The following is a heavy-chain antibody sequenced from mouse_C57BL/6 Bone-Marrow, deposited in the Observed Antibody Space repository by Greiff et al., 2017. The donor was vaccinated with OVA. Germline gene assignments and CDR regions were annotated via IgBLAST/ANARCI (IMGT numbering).Heavy chain of an antibody. CDR2: IWRGGST. V-gene: IGHV2-5*01. J-gene: IGHJ1*03. D-gene: IGHD2-4*01. CDR1: GFSLTSYG. Sequence: QVQLKESGPGLVQPSQSLSITCTVSGFSLTSYGVHWVRQSPGKGLEWLGVIWRGGSTDYNAAFMSRLSITKDNSKSQVFFKMNSLQADDTAIYYCAKNRRIYYDYDWYFDVWGTGTTVTVSS. CDR3: AKNRRIYYDYDWYFDV.